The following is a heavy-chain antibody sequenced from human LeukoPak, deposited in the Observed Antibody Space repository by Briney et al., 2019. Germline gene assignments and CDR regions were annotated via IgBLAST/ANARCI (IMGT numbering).Heavy chain of an antibody. J-gene: IGHJ4*02. D-gene: IGHD4/OR15-4a*01. CDR1: GFTFSNYA. V-gene: IGHV3-53*01. Sequence: GGSLRLSCAASGFTFSNYAMTWVRQAPGKGLEWVSFIYSDNTHYSDSVKGRFTISRDNSKNTLYLQMNSLRAEDTAVYYCARRAGAYSHPYDYWGQGTLVTVSS. CDR2: IYSDNT. CDR3: ARRAGAYSHPYDY.